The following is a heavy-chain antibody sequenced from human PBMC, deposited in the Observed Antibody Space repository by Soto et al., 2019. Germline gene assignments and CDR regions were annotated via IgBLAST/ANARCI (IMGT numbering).Heavy chain of an antibody. CDR2: INYSGRT. D-gene: IGHD6-13*01. CDR1: GGSVSTYY. CDR3: ARYAGSSWFDY. Sequence: XTLSLACTVSGGSVSTYYWGWIRQPPGKGLEWIGYINYSGRTNYNPSLKSRVTMSLDTYKNQFSLQLRYVTAADTAVFYCARYAGSSWFDYWGQGTLVTVSP. J-gene: IGHJ4*02. V-gene: IGHV4-59*02.